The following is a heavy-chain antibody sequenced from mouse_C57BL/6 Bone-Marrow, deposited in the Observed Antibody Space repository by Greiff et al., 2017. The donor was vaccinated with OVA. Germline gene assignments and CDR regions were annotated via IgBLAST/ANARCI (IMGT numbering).Heavy chain of an antibody. CDR2: INPGSGGT. D-gene: IGHD2-4*01. V-gene: IGHV1-54*01. CDR1: GYAFTNYL. J-gene: IGHJ2*01. Sequence: QVQLKQSGAELVRPGTSVKVSCKASGYAFTNYLIEWVKQRPGQGLEWIGVINPGSGGTNYNEKFKGKATLTADKSSSTAYMQLSSLTSGDSAVYFCASNDYGRYFDYWGQGTTLTVSS. CDR3: ASNDYGRYFDY.